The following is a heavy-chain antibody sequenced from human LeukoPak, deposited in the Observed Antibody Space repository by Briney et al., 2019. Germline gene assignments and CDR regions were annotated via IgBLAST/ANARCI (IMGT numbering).Heavy chain of an antibody. CDR3: AKDMGYYDSSGYYYGFDY. V-gene: IGHV3-23*01. CDR2: ISGSGGST. J-gene: IGHJ4*02. CDR1: GFTFSSYA. Sequence: GGSLRLSCAASGFTFSSYAMSWVRQAPGKGLEWVSAISGSGGSTYYADSVKGRFTISRDNSKNTLYLQMNSLRAEDTAVYYCAKDMGYYDSSGYYYGFDYWGQGTLVTASS. D-gene: IGHD3-22*01.